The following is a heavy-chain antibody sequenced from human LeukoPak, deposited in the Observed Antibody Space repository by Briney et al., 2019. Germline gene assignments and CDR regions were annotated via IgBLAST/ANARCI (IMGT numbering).Heavy chain of an antibody. CDR1: GFTFSTYA. J-gene: IGHJ4*02. CDR3: ARDGAYCSSTSCYSLPDF. Sequence: GGSLRLSCSASGFTFSTYAMSWVPQAPGKGLEWVSTISFNGVDTYYAGTVKGRFIISRDNSDGTLFLQMHSLRADDTAVYLCARDGAYCSSTSCYSLPDFWGQGTLVTVSS. D-gene: IGHD2-2*01. V-gene: IGHV3-23*01. CDR2: ISFNGVDT.